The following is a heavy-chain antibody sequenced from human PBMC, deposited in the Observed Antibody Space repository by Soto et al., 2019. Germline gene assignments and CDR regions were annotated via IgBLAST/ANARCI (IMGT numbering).Heavy chain of an antibody. D-gene: IGHD2-15*01. CDR3: ARDSRYCSGGSCSGGDWFDP. V-gene: IGHV1-8*01. J-gene: IGHJ5*02. Sequence: ASVKVSCKASGYTFTSYDINWVRQATGQGLEWMGWMNPNSGNTGYAQKFQGRVTMTRNTSISTAYMELSSLRSEDTAVYYCARDSRYCSGGSCSGGDWFDPWGQGTLVTVAS. CDR2: MNPNSGNT. CDR1: GYTFTSYD.